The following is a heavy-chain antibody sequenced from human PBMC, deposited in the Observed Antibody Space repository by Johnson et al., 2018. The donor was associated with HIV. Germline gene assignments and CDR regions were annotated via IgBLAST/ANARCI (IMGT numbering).Heavy chain of an antibody. V-gene: IGHV3-30*02. CDR2: MGYDGSNK. Sequence: VQLVESGGGVVQPGGSLRLSCAASGFPFSSYGMHWVRQAPGKGLEWVAFMGYDGSNKYYVDSVKGRFTLSRDISKNTLYLQMNSLRTEHTAVYYCARYSSSSRDTFDIWGQGTMVTVSS. J-gene: IGHJ3*02. CDR3: ARYSSSSRDTFDI. CDR1: GFPFSSYG. D-gene: IGHD6-13*01.